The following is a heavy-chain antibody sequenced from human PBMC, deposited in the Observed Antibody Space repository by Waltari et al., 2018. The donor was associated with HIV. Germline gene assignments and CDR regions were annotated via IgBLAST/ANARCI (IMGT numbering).Heavy chain of an antibody. CDR3: ARDYGSGRGGGMDV. CDR1: GGSISSAGFY. D-gene: IGHD3-10*01. Sequence: QVQLQESGPGLVKPSQTLSLTCTVSGGSISSAGFYWSWIRQHPGKGLEWIGNIYYTESTYYNPSLKSRVTISIDTSNNQFSLNLSSVTAADTAVYYCARDYGSGRGGGMDVWGQGTTVTVSS. V-gene: IGHV4-31*03. J-gene: IGHJ6*02. CDR2: IYYTEST.